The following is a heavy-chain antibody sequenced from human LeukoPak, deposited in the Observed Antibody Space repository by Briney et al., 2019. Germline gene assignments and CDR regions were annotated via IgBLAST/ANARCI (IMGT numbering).Heavy chain of an antibody. J-gene: IGHJ5*02. D-gene: IGHD5-18*01. CDR1: GFTFSSSA. V-gene: IGHV1-58*02. CDR3: AAYLPYSISFP. Sequence: ASVKVSCKASGFTFSSSAMQWVRQARGQRLEWIGWIVVGSGNTNYAQQFQERVTITRDMSTSTAYMELSSLRSDDTAVYYCAAYLPYSISFPWGQGTLVTVSS. CDR2: IVVGSGNT.